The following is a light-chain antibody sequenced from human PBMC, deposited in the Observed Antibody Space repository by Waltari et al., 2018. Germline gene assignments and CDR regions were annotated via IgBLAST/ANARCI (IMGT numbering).Light chain of an antibody. CDR3: QQYNKWPRT. Sequence: EIVMTQSPVTLSVSPGERATLSCRARQSVGSNLAWYQQNPGQATSLLIYGASTRANGIPGRFSGSGSGTEFTLTLSSLQSEDFAVYYCQQYNKWPRTFGQGTKVEIK. V-gene: IGKV3-15*01. J-gene: IGKJ1*01. CDR2: GAS. CDR1: QSVGSN.